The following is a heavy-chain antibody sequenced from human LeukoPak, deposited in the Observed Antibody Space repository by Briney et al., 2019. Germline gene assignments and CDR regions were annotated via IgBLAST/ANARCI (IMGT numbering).Heavy chain of an antibody. CDR3: ARALSNYVDYYYYYYMDV. Sequence: GGSLRLSCAASGFTFDDYGMSWVRQAPGKGLEWVSGINWNGGNTGYVDSVKGRFTISRDNAKDSLYLQMDSLRVEDTALYYCARALSNYVDYYYYYYMDVWGKGTTVTVSS. D-gene: IGHD4-11*01. CDR2: INWNGGNT. J-gene: IGHJ6*03. V-gene: IGHV3-20*04. CDR1: GFTFDDYG.